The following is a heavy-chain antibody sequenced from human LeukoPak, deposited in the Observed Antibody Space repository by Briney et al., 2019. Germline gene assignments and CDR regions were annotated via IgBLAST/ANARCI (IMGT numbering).Heavy chain of an antibody. V-gene: IGHV1-3*01. CDR3: ARDLNWYFDY. CDR1: GYTFTSYP. D-gene: IGHD1-1*01. J-gene: IGHJ4*02. CDR2: INPGDGNT. Sequence: GASVKVSCKASGYTFTSYPMHWVRQAPGQRLEWMGWINPGDGNTKYSQKFQGRVTITRDTSASTAYMELSSLRSEDSAVYYCARDLNWYFDYWGQGTLVTVSS.